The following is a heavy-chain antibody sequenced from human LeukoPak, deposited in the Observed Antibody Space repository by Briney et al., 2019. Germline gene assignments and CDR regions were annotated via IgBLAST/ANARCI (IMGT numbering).Heavy chain of an antibody. CDR2: ISGSGGST. CDR3: AKADSSGYPNTNFDY. D-gene: IGHD3-22*01. V-gene: IGHV3-23*01. Sequence: GGSLRLSCAASGFTFSNYAMSWVRQAPGKGLEWVSAISGSGGSTYYADSVKGRFTISRDNSKNTLYLQMNSLRAEDTAVYYCAKADSSGYPNTNFDYWGQGTLVTVSS. J-gene: IGHJ4*02. CDR1: GFTFSNYA.